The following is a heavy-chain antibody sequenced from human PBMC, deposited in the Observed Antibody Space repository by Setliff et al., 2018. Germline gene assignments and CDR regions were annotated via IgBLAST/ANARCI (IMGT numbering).Heavy chain of an antibody. CDR3: ARQIGSSLSHFYYYMDV. D-gene: IGHD6-19*01. V-gene: IGHV5-51*01. Sequence: GESLKLSCKGSGYNFASYRIAWVRQMPGKGLEWMGIIYPDDSDTRYSPSFQGQVTISADKSISTAYLQWSSLKASDTAMYYCARQIGSSLSHFYYYMDVWGKGTTVTVSS. J-gene: IGHJ6*03. CDR2: IYPDDSDT. CDR1: GYNFASYR.